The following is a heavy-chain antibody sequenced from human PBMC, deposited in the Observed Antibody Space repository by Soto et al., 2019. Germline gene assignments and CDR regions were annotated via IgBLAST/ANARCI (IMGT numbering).Heavy chain of an antibody. CDR3: ARHISGYDPYFDY. Sequence: EVQVVESGGGLVQPGGSPRLSCVASGFTVTTNYMSWVRQAPGKGLEWLSSIYRGGSTYYADSVKGRFTMSRHNSKNTLYLQLNSLRAEDTAVYYCARHISGYDPYFDYWGQGTRVTVSS. D-gene: IGHD5-12*01. CDR1: GFTVTTNY. J-gene: IGHJ4*02. V-gene: IGHV3-53*04. CDR2: IYRGGST.